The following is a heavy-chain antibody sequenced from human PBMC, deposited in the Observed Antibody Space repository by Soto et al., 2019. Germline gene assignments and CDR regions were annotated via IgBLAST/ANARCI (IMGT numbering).Heavy chain of an antibody. Sequence: PGGSLRLSCAASGFTFSSYGMHWVRQAPGKGLEWVAVISYDGSNKYYADSVKGRFTISRDNSKNTLYLQMNSLRAEDTAVYYCARKRDIVSPNWFDPWGQGTLVTVSS. V-gene: IGHV3-30*03. CDR3: ARKRDIVSPNWFDP. J-gene: IGHJ5*02. CDR1: GFTFSSYG. CDR2: ISYDGSNK. D-gene: IGHD2-15*01.